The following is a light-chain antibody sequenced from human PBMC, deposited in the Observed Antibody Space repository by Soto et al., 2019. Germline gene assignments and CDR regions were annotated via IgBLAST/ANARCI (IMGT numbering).Light chain of an antibody. Sequence: VLKQSPGTLSLSPGERATLYCRSSQSVISNHLAWYQQKPGQAPRLLIYGGSSRATGIPVRFSGSGSETDFTLTITRLEPEDFAMYYCQQYSSSRTFGQGTNVDI. V-gene: IGKV3-20*01. CDR2: GGS. CDR1: QSVISNH. CDR3: QQYSSSRT. J-gene: IGKJ1*01.